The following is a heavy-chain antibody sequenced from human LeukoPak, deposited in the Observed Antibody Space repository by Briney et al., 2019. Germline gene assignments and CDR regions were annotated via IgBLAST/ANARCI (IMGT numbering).Heavy chain of an antibody. CDR2: IYHSGST. CDR3: ARDRRGYGDYSYGFDY. CDR1: GGSISSGGYS. D-gene: IGHD4-17*01. Sequence: SQTLSLTCAVSGGSISSGGYSWSWIRQPPGKGLEWIGYIYHSGSTYYNPSLKCRVTISVDRSKNQFSLKLSSVTAADTAVYYCARDRRGYGDYSYGFDYWGQGTLVTVSS. V-gene: IGHV4-30-2*01. J-gene: IGHJ4*02.